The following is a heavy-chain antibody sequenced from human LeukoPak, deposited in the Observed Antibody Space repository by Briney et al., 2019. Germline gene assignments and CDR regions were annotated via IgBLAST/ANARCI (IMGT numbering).Heavy chain of an antibody. CDR3: ARGRGYYGGSVLGY. J-gene: IGHJ4*02. Sequence: PGGSLRLSCAASGFTFNTYTMNWVRQAPGKGLEWVSYISGSSGIIDYADSVRGRFTISRDNAKNSLYLQMNSLRAEDTAVYYCARGRGYYGGSVLGYWGQGTLVTVSS. D-gene: IGHD4-23*01. V-gene: IGHV3-48*01. CDR1: GFTFNTYT. CDR2: ISGSSGII.